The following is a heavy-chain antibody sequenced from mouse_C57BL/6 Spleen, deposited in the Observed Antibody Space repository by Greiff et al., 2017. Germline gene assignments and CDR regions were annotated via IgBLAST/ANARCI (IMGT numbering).Heavy chain of an antibody. J-gene: IGHJ2*01. Sequence: QVQLQQPGAELVRPGSSVKLSCKASGYTFTSYWMHWVKQRPIQGLEWIGNIYPSDSETHYNQKFKDKATLTVEKSSSTAYMQLSSLTSEDSAVYYCARKGYDGYYGYWGQGTTLTVSS. D-gene: IGHD2-3*01. CDR2: IYPSDSET. CDR1: GYTFTSYW. V-gene: IGHV1-52*01. CDR3: ARKGYDGYYGY.